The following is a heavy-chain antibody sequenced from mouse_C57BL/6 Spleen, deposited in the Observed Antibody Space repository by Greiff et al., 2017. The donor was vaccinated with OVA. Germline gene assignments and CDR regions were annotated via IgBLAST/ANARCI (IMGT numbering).Heavy chain of an antibody. CDR3: ARGSYYGYLAWFAY. V-gene: IGHV1-4*01. CDR2: INTSSGYP. D-gene: IGHD2-2*01. Sequence: QVQLQQSGAELARPGASVKMSCKASGYTFTSYTMHWVTQRPGQGLEWIGYINTSSGYPKYNQTVKDKATLTADKSSSTAYLQLSSLTSEDSSVYYCARGSYYGYLAWFAYWGQGTLVTVSA. J-gene: IGHJ3*01. CDR1: GYTFTSYT.